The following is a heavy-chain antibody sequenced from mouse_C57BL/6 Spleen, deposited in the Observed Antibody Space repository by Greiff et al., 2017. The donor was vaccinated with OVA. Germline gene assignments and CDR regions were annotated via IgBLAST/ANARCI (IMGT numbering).Heavy chain of an antibody. V-gene: IGHV1-85*01. D-gene: IGHD2-1*01. Sequence: VQLLQSGPELVKPGASVKLSCKASGYTFTSYDINWVKQRPGQGLEWIGWIYPRDGSTNYNEKFKGKATLTVDTSSSTAYMELHSLTSENSAVYFCSSGNYVFDYWGQGTTLTVSS. CDR3: SSGNYVFDY. CDR2: IYPRDGST. CDR1: GYTFTSYD. J-gene: IGHJ2*01.